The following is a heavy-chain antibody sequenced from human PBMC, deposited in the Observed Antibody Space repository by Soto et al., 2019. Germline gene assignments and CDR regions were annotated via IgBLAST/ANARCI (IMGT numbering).Heavy chain of an antibody. J-gene: IGHJ4*02. D-gene: IGHD3-10*01. CDR3: XRGPGGPDGPGDY. V-gene: IGHV1-3*01. CDR1: GYTFTSYA. Sequence: QVQLVQSGAEVKKPGASVKVSCKASGYTFTSYAMHWVRQPPGQRLEWMGWINAGNGNTKYSQKFQGRVTITRDTXXXXXXXXXXXXRSXXXXXYYXXRGPGGPDGPGDYWGQGTLVTVSS. CDR2: INAGNGNT.